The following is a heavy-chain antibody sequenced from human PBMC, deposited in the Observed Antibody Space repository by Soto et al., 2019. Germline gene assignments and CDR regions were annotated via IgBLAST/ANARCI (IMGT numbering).Heavy chain of an antibody. CDR2: IIHSEST. D-gene: IGHD1-26*01. J-gene: IGHJ6*02. CDR3: ARQRPTDGRWEFANYYGMDV. Sequence: SETLSLTCAVYGGSFSAYYWSWVRQPPGRGLEWIGEIIHSESTKYNPSLKSRVTISVDTSKNQFSLKLSSVTAADTAVYYCARQRPTDGRWEFANYYGMDVWGQGTPVTVSS. CDR1: GGSFSAYY. V-gene: IGHV4-34*12.